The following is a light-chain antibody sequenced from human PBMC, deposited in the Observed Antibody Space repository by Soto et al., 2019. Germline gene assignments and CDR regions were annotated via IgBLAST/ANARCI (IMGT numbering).Light chain of an antibody. J-gene: IGKJ2*01. CDR3: QQYNNWPPPYT. CDR1: QSVSSN. CDR2: GAS. Sequence: EIVMTQSPATLSVSPGERATLSCRARQSVSSNLAWYQQKPGQAPRLLIYGASTRATGIPARFSGSGSGTEFTLTITSLQSKDFAVYYCQQYNNWPPPYTFGQRTKLEIK. V-gene: IGKV3-15*01.